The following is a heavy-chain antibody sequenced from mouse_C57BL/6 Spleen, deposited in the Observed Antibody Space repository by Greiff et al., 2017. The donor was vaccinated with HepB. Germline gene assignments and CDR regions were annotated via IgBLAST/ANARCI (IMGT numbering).Heavy chain of an antibody. CDR2: IYPGDGDT. V-gene: IGHV1-82*01. D-gene: IGHD2-9*01. CDR3: ARSSYYGYDRDYFDY. J-gene: IGHJ2*01. CDR1: GYAFSSSW. Sequence: VQLQQSGPELVKPGASVKISCKASGYAFSSSWMNWVKQRPGKGLEWIGRIYPGDGDTNYNGKFKGKATLTADKSSSTAYMQLSSLTSEDSAVYVCARSSYYGYDRDYFDYRGQGTTLTVSS.